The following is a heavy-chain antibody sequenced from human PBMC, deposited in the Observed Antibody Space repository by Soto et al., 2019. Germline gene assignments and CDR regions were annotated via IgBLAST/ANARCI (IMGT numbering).Heavy chain of an antibody. J-gene: IGHJ4*02. D-gene: IGHD6-19*01. CDR1: GFTFSSFS. Sequence: EVQLVESGGGLVQPGGSLRLSCAASGFTFSSFSMNWVRQVPGKGLDWVSYISNSSSTIYYADSVKGRFTISRANAKNSLYLQMNSLRDEDTAVYYCARDGAISGCFDYWGQGSLVTVSS. CDR3: ARDGAISGCFDY. CDR2: ISNSSSTI. V-gene: IGHV3-48*02.